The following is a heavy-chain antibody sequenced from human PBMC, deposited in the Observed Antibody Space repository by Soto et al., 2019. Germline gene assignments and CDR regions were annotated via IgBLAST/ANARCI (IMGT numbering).Heavy chain of an antibody. V-gene: IGHV4-4*02. CDR2: IYHSGST. Sequence: PSETLSLTCAVSGGSISSSNWWSWVRQPPGKGLEWIGEIYHSGSTNYNPSLKSRVTISVDKSKNQFSLKLSSVTAADTAVYYCARVLGYCSSTSCRRRFYSNWFDPWGQGTLVTVSS. J-gene: IGHJ5*02. D-gene: IGHD2-2*01. CDR1: GGSISSSNW. CDR3: ARVLGYCSSTSCRRRFYSNWFDP.